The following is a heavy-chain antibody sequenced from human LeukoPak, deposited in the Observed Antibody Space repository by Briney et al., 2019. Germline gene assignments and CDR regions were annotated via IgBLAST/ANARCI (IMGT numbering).Heavy chain of an antibody. Sequence: ASVKVSCKASGYTFTSYGISWVRQAPGQGLEWMGWISAYNGNTNYAQKLQGRVTITRDTSASTAYMELSSLRSEDTAVYYCARCGPGSTSCYNKGNIGMDVWGKGTTVTVSS. CDR2: ISAYNGNT. V-gene: IGHV1-18*01. CDR3: ARCGPGSTSCYNKGNIGMDV. J-gene: IGHJ6*04. D-gene: IGHD2-2*02. CDR1: GYTFTSYG.